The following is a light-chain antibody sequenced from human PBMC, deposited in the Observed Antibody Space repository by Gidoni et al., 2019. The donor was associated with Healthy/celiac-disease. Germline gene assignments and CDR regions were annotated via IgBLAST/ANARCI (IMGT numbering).Light chain of an antibody. CDR1: SSNIGAGYD. CDR3: QSYDSSLSGRGVV. Sequence: QSVLTQPPSVSGAPGQRVPIACPGSSSNIGAGYDVHWYQQLPGTAPKLLIYGNSNRPSGVPDRFSGSKSGTSASLAITGLQAEDEADYYCQSYDSSLSGRGVVFGGGTKLTVL. V-gene: IGLV1-40*01. J-gene: IGLJ2*01. CDR2: GNS.